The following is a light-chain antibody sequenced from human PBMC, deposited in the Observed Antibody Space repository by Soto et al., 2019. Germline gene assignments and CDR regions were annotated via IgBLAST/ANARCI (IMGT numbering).Light chain of an antibody. V-gene: IGLV2-8*01. CDR2: EVS. J-gene: IGLJ1*01. CDR1: SSDVGGYNY. Sequence: QSVLTQPPSASGSPGQSVTISCTGTSSDVGGYNYVSWYQQHPGKAPKLMIYEVSKRPSGVPDRFSGSKSGNTASLTVSGLQAEDEADYYWSSYAGSNNYVFGTGTKVTVL. CDR3: SSYAGSNNYV.